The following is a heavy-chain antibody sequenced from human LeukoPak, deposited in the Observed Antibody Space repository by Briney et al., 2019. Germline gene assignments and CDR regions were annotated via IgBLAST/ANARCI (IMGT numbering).Heavy chain of an antibody. CDR1: GGSISSSSYY. D-gene: IGHD1-7*01. CDR2: IYYSGST. CDR3: ARVRGELELRGYFDY. Sequence: PSETLSLTCTVSGGSISSSSYYWGWIRQPPGKGLEWIGSIYYSGSTYYNPSLESRVTISVDTSKNQFSLKLSSVTAADTAVYYCARVRGELELRGYFDYWGQGTLVTVSS. J-gene: IGHJ4*02. V-gene: IGHV4-39*07.